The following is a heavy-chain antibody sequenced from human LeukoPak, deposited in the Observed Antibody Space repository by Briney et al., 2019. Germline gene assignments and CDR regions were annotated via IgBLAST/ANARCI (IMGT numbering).Heavy chain of an antibody. V-gene: IGHV3-7*01. CDR3: ARNNHGEEY. J-gene: IGHJ4*02. CDR2: IKHDESEK. Sequence: GGSLRLSCVASGFTLSNFPMSWVRQAPGRGLEWVATIKHDESEKNYVDSVKGRFTISRDNAKNSLYLQMNSLRAEDTAVYHCARNNHGEEYWGQGTLVTVSS. CDR1: GFTLSNFP. D-gene: IGHD4-17*01.